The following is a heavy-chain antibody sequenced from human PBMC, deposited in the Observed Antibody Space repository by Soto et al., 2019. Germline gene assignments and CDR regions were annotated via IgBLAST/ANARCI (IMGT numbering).Heavy chain of an antibody. Sequence: GGSLRLSCAASGFTVSSYAMSWVRQAPGKGLEWVSAISGSGGSTYYADSVKGRSTICSDNSKNTMYLQMNSLRAEDTAVYYCAKDLDIVVVPAAPQYWGQGTLVTVSS. J-gene: IGHJ4*02. V-gene: IGHV3-23*01. CDR3: AKDLDIVVVPAAPQY. D-gene: IGHD2-2*01. CDR1: GFTVSSYA. CDR2: ISGSGGST.